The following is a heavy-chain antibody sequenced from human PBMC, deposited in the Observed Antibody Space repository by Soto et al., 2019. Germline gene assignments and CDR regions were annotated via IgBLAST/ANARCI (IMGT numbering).Heavy chain of an antibody. J-gene: IGHJ4*02. D-gene: IGHD7-27*01. CDR3: ARDPKTSGGQHWAFNYFDS. CDR1: GFSFSISL. Sequence: PGGSLRLSCAASGFSFSISLMHWVRQAPGKGPEWVALISYDGTNKFYADSVKGRFTISRDNSKSTLYLQVDSLRPEDAAVYYCARDPKTSGGQHWAFNYFDSWGQGTLVTVSS. V-gene: IGHV3-30-3*01. CDR2: ISYDGTNK.